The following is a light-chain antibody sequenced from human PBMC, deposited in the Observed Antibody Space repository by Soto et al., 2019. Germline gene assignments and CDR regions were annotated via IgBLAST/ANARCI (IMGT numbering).Light chain of an antibody. CDR1: QSVSSY. Sequence: EILLTQSPSTLSLSPGERATLSCRASQSVSSYLAWYQPKPGQAPRLLIYDASNRATGIPARFSGSGSGTDLTLTISSLEPEDFAVYYCQQRSTWTFGQGTKVDIK. CDR3: QQRSTWT. J-gene: IGKJ1*01. V-gene: IGKV3-11*01. CDR2: DAS.